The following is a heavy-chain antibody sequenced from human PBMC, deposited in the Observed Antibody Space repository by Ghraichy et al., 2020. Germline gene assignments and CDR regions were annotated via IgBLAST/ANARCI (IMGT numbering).Heavy chain of an antibody. D-gene: IGHD2-8*01. V-gene: IGHV1-69*13. Sequence: SVKVSCKASGGTFSSHPINWVRQAPGQGLEWMGGIIPIFATANYAQKFQDRVTITADESTSTAYMELSSLRSEDTAVYYCARARDYCTRLSCYFDYWGPGTLVTVSS. CDR3: ARARDYCTRLSCYFDY. CDR1: GGTFSSHP. CDR2: IIPIFATA. J-gene: IGHJ4*02.